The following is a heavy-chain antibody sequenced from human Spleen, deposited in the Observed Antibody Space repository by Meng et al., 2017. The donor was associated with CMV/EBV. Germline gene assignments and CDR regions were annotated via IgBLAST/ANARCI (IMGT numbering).Heavy chain of an antibody. CDR1: GFRFSAAY. CDR3: AKALQVGADYYFDY. CDR2: IKSRGAGETT. D-gene: IGHD1-26*01. Sequence: GFRFSAAYMIWVRQAPEEGLEWVGRIKSRGAGETTACAAPVKGRFTISRDDSKDTVYLHLSSLRAEDTAVYYCAKALQVGADYYFDYWGQGTLVTVSS. J-gene: IGHJ4*02. V-gene: IGHV3-15*07.